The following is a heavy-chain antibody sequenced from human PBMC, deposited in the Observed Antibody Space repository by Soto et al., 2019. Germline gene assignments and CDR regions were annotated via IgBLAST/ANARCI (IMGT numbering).Heavy chain of an antibody. CDR3: ARDPPSFYYYGMDV. V-gene: IGHV3-48*02. CDR2: ISKSSTTI. CDR1: GFTLSTYS. J-gene: IGHJ6*02. Sequence: LRLSCIASGFTLSTYSMTWVRQAPGKGLEWLSYISKSSTTINYADSVKGRFTISRDNAKNSVYLEMSSLRDEDSAVYYCARDPPSFYYYGMDVWGQGTTVTVSS. D-gene: IGHD2-15*01.